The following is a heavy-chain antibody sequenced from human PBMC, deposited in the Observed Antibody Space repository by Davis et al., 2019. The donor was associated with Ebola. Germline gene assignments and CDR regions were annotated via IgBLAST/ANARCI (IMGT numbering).Heavy chain of an antibody. D-gene: IGHD6-19*01. CDR2: IYSGGST. Sequence: PGGSLRLSCAASGFTVSSNYMSWVRQAPGKGLEWVSVIYSGGSTYYADSVKGRFTISRDNSKNTLYLQMNSLRAEDTAVYYCARDNSPSGWGWFDPWGQGTLVTVSS. CDR3: ARDNSPSGWGWFDP. V-gene: IGHV3-66*01. J-gene: IGHJ5*02. CDR1: GFTVSSNY.